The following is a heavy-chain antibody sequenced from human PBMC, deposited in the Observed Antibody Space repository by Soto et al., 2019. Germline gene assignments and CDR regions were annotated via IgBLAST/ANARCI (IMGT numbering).Heavy chain of an antibody. J-gene: IGHJ6*02. CDR3: AREGYISDGVGATYYYYYYGMDV. CDR1: GYTFTSYG. V-gene: IGHV1-18*01. Sequence: GASVKVSCKASGYTFTSYGISWVRQAPGQGLEWMGWISAYNGNTNYAQKLQGRVTMTTDTSTSTAYMELRSLRSDDTAVYYCAREGYISDGVGATYYYYYYGMDVWGQGTTVTVSS. D-gene: IGHD1-26*01. CDR2: ISAYNGNT.